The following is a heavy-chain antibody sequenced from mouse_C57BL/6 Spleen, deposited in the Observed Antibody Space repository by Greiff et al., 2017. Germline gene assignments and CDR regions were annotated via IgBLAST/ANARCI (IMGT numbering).Heavy chain of an antibody. D-gene: IGHD1-1*01. CDR1: GYTFTSYW. V-gene: IGHV1-59*01. Sequence: VQLQQPGAELVRPGTSVKLSCKASGYTFTSYWMHWVKQRPGQGLEWIGVIDPSDSYTNYNQKFKGKATLTVDTSSSTAYMQLSSLTSEDSAVYYCASYYYCSSYRFAYWGQGTLVTVSA. J-gene: IGHJ3*01. CDR3: ASYYYCSSYRFAY. CDR2: IDPSDSYT.